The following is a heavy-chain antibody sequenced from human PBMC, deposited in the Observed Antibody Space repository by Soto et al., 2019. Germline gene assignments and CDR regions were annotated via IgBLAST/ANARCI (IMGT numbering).Heavy chain of an antibody. CDR3: ARDPVAGHFDH. CDR2: INPYNGDT. Sequence: QIQLVQSGGEVRTAGASVRVSCKTSGYPFTSYDISWVRQAPGQGLEWMGWINPYNGDTNYTQKFQGRVTMTKDTSTTTVYMELRSLTLDDTAVYFCARDPVAGHFDHWGQGPLVTVSS. D-gene: IGHD6-19*01. CDR1: GYPFTSYD. V-gene: IGHV1-18*04. J-gene: IGHJ4*02.